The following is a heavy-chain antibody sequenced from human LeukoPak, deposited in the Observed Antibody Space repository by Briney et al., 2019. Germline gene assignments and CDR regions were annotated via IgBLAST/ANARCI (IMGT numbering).Heavy chain of an antibody. CDR3: AKGVTNSCYSGLDY. CDR2: ISGSGDST. J-gene: IGHJ4*02. Sequence: GGSLRLSCAASGLTFTNYALTWVRQAPGKGLEWVSSISGSGDSTFYADSVKGRFTTSRDYSKNTLYLQMNSRRAEDTAVYYCAKGVTNSCYSGLDYWGQGTLVTVSS. CDR1: GLTFTNYA. D-gene: IGHD2-15*01. V-gene: IGHV3-23*01.